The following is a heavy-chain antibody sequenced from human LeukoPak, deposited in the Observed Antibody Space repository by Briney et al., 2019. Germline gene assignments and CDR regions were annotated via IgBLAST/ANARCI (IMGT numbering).Heavy chain of an antibody. D-gene: IGHD1-1*01. J-gene: IGHJ5*02. V-gene: IGHV1-46*01. Sequence: ASVKVSCKASGYTFTSYGISWVRQAPGQGLEWMGIINPSGGRTSYAQKFQGRVTMTRDTSTSTVYMELSSLRSEDTAVYYCARDRTGADHWGQGTLVTVSS. CDR3: ARDRTGADH. CDR2: INPSGGRT. CDR1: GYTFTSYG.